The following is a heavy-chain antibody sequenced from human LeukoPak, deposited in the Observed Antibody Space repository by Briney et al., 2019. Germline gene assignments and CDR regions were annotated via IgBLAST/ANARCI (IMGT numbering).Heavy chain of an antibody. CDR3: ARHGSGSSLALYP. V-gene: IGHV4-59*08. J-gene: IGHJ5*02. D-gene: IGHD3-10*01. Sequence: KPSETLSLTCTVSGGSISGYYWSWIRQPPGRGLEWLGYISYSGSTSYNPSLKSRVTISLGTSRNQFSLKLTSVTAADTAVYYCARHGSGSSLALYPWGQGTLVTVSS. CDR1: GGSISGYY. CDR2: ISYSGST.